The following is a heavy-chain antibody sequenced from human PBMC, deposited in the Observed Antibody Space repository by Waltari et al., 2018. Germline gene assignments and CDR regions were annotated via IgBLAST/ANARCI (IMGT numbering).Heavy chain of an antibody. V-gene: IGHV1-69*12. CDR3: ASGGEYYYDSSGYPATYGMDV. D-gene: IGHD3-22*01. Sequence: QVQLVQSGAEVKKPGSSVKVSCKASGGTFSSYAISWVRQAPGQGLEWMGGIIPIFGTANYAQKFQGRVTITADESTSTAYMELSSLRSEDTAVYYCASGGEYYYDSSGYPATYGMDVWGQGTTVTVSS. CDR1: GGTFSSYA. J-gene: IGHJ6*02. CDR2: IIPIFGTA.